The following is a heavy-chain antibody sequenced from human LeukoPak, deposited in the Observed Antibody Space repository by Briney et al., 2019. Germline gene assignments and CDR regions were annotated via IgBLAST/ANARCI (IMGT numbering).Heavy chain of an antibody. CDR1: GYTFANFG. Sequence: ASVKVSCKASGYTFANFGITWVRQAPGQGLEWMGWINPNSGGTNYAQKFQGRVTMTRDASISTAYMELSRLRSDDTAVYYCARFSYGDSSGYYWFYYWGQGTLVTASS. J-gene: IGHJ4*02. CDR2: INPNSGGT. D-gene: IGHD3-22*01. V-gene: IGHV1-2*02. CDR3: ARFSYGDSSGYYWFYY.